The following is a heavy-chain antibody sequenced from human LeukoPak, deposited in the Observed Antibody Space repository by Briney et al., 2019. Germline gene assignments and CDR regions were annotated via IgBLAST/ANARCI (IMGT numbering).Heavy chain of an antibody. V-gene: IGHV4-59*01. CDR3: ARDKPYYDISGYLSPHAFDI. J-gene: IGHJ3*02. D-gene: IGHD3-22*01. Sequence: SETLSLTCTVSGGSISSNYWTWLRQPPGKGLEWIGYIYDSESTNYNPSLKSRVTISVDTSKNRFSLKLSSVTAAGTAVYYCARDKPYYDISGYLSPHAFDIWGQGTMVTVSS. CDR2: IYDSEST. CDR1: GGSISSNY.